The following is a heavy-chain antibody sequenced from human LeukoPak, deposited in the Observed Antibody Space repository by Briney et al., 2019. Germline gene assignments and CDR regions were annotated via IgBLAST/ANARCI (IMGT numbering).Heavy chain of an antibody. J-gene: IGHJ4*02. V-gene: IGHV4-30-4*08. Sequence: PSETLSLTCTVSGGSISSGDYYWSWIRQPSGKGLEWIGYIYYSGSTYYNPSLKSRVTISVDTSKNQFSLKLSSVTAADTAVYYCARAPRPTMATGDYWGQGTLVTVSS. D-gene: IGHD3-10*01. CDR2: IYYSGST. CDR3: ARAPRPTMATGDY. CDR1: GGSISSGDYY.